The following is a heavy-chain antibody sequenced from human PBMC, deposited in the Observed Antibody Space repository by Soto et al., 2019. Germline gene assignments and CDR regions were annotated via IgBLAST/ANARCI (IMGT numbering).Heavy chain of an antibody. CDR2: INHSGRT. J-gene: IGHJ6*02. V-gene: IGHV4-34*01. D-gene: IGHD2-2*01. CDR1: GGSFSGYY. Sequence: QVQLQQWGAGLLKPSETLSLTCAVYGGSFSGYYWSWIRQPPGKGQEWIGEINHSGRTNYNPSLKSRVTISVDTPKNKFPLNLSSVIAADTAVYYCARGSGAYCSSTSCYPRPYYYGMDVWGQGTTVTVSS. CDR3: ARGSGAYCSSTSCYPRPYYYGMDV.